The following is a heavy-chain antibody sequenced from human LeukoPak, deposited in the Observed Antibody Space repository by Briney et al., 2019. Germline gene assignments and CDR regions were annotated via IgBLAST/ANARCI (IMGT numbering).Heavy chain of an antibody. Sequence: ASVKVSCKASGYTFTSYGSSWVRQAPGQGLEWMGWISAYNGNTNYAQKLQGRVTMTTDTSTSTAYMELRSLRSDDTAVYYCASSSSRDGYNSELDYWGQGTLVTVSS. CDR3: ASSSSRDGYNSELDY. CDR2: ISAYNGNT. V-gene: IGHV1-18*01. CDR1: GYTFTSYG. D-gene: IGHD5-24*01. J-gene: IGHJ4*02.